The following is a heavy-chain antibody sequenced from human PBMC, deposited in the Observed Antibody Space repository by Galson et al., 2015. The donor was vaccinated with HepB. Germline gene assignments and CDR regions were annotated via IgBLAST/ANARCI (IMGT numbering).Heavy chain of an antibody. V-gene: IGHV1-69*13. CDR3: ASPRIHCGGDCYSFDY. Sequence: SVKVSCKASGGTFSSYAISWVRQAPGQGLEWMGGIIPIFGTANYAQKFQGRVTITADESTSTAYMELSSLRSEDTAVYYCASPRIHCGGDCYSFDYWGQGTLVTVSS. CDR2: IIPIFGTA. D-gene: IGHD2-21*01. J-gene: IGHJ4*02. CDR1: GGTFSSYA.